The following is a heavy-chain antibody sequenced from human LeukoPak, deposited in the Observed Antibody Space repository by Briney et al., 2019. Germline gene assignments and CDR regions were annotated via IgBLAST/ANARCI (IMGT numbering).Heavy chain of an antibody. CDR3: ARDKSVGATPFDY. CDR2: IKQDGSEK. D-gene: IGHD1-26*01. V-gene: IGHV3-7*05. Sequence: EAGGSLRLSCAASGFTFSNNWMGWVRQAPGKGLERVANIKQDGSEKYYVDSVKGRFTISRDNAKKSLYLQMNSLRAEDTAVYYCARDKSVGATPFDYWGQGTLVTVSS. J-gene: IGHJ4*02. CDR1: GFTFSNNW.